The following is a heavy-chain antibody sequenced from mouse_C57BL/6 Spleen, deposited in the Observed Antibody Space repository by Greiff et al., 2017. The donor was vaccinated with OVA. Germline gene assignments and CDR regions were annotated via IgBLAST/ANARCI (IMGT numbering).Heavy chain of an antibody. CDR2: INPYNDGT. J-gene: IGHJ3*01. CDR1: GYTFTDYY. CDR3: EIESGFAD. Sequence: VQLQQSGPVLVKPGASVKMSCKASGYTFTDYYMNWVKQSPGKSLEWIGDINPYNDGTSYNQKFKGKATLTVDKSSSTAYMELNSLTSEDSAVYYGEIESGFADWGQGTLVTVSA. V-gene: IGHV1-19*01.